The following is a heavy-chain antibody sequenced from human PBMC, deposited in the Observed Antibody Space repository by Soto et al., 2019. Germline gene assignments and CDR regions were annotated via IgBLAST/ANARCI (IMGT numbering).Heavy chain of an antibody. Sequence: SETLSLTCAVYGGSFSGYYWSWIRQPPGKGLEWIGEINHSGSTNYNPSLKSRVTISVDTSKNQFSLKLSSVTAADTAVYYCGRDDKYYYYYGMDVWGQGTTVTVSS. CDR3: GRDDKYYYYYGMDV. V-gene: IGHV4-34*01. J-gene: IGHJ6*02. CDR1: GGSFSGYY. CDR2: INHSGST.